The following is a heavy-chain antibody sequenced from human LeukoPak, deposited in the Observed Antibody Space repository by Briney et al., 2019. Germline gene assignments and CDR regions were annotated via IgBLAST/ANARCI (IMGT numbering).Heavy chain of an antibody. CDR3: ARLTGVVNAFDY. V-gene: IGHV3-21*01. Sequence: PGGSLRLSCAASGFTFSTYSMTWVRQAPGKGLELVSSISSGSSDISYADSVKGRFTISRDNAKYSLYLQVNSLRAEDTAVYYCARLTGVVNAFDYWGQGTLVTVSS. CDR1: GFTFSTYS. CDR2: ISSGSSDI. J-gene: IGHJ4*02. D-gene: IGHD5-18*01.